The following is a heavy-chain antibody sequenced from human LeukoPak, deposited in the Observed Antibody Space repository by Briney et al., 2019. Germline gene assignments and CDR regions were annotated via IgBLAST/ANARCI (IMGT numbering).Heavy chain of an antibody. CDR1: GFTFNSHA. V-gene: IGHV3-30-3*01. CDR3: ARDQYSSGWYGDFDC. D-gene: IGHD6-19*01. CDR2: ISSDGSNK. Sequence: QAGGSLRLSCAASGFTFNSHAMHWVRQAPGKGLEWVAVISSDGSNKYYADSVKGRFTISRDNSKNTLYLQMSSLRAEDTAVYYCARDQYSSGWYGDFDCWGQGTLVTVSS. J-gene: IGHJ4*02.